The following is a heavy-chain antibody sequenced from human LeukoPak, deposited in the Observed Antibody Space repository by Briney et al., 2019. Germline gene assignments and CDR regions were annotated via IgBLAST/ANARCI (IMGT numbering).Heavy chain of an antibody. CDR1: GYTFTSYD. D-gene: IGHD1-1*01. CDR2: MNPNSGNT. Sequence: ASVKVSCKASGYTFTSYDINWVRQATGQGLEWMGWMNPNSGNTGYAQKFQGRVTITRNTSISTAYMELSSLRSEDTAVYYCARGQAIERDNWFDPWGQGTLVTVSS. J-gene: IGHJ5*02. CDR3: ARGQAIERDNWFDP. V-gene: IGHV1-8*03.